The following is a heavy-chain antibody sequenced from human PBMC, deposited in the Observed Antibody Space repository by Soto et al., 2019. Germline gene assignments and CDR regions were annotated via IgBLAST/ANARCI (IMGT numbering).Heavy chain of an antibody. V-gene: IGHV3-74*01. D-gene: IGHD5-18*01. Sequence: GGSLRLSCAASGFTFNSYWMHWVRQAPGKGVVWVSRINSDGSSITYADSVKGRFTISRDNAKNTLYLQMNSLRAEDTAVYYCASGYRYDRFGYRGQGSLVTV. J-gene: IGHJ4*02. CDR2: INSDGSSI. CDR1: GFTFNSYW. CDR3: ASGYRYDRFGY.